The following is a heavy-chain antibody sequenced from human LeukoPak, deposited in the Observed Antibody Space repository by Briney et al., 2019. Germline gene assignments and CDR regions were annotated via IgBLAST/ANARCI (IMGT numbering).Heavy chain of an antibody. D-gene: IGHD3-10*01. CDR1: GGTFSSYA. CDR2: IIPIFGTA. V-gene: IGHV1-69*13. CDR3: ARAPPSASRGFDP. Sequence: PMASVKVSCKASGGTFSSYAISWVRQAPGQGLEWMGGIIPIFGTANYAQKFQGRVTITADESTSTAYMELSSLRSEDTAVYYCARAPPSASRGFDPWGQGTLVTVSS. J-gene: IGHJ5*02.